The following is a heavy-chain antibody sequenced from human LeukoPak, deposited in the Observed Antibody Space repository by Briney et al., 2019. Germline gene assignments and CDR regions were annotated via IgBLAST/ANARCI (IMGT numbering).Heavy chain of an antibody. CDR2: INPNSGGP. CDR3: ATTTILPAFDI. J-gene: IGHJ3*02. CDR1: GYTFTGYY. V-gene: IGHV1-2*02. Sequence: ASVKVSCKASGYTFTGYYMHWVRQAPGQGLEWMGWINPNSGGPNYAQKFQGRITMTRDTSISTAYMELSRLTSDDTAVYYCATTTILPAFDIWGQGTMVTVSS. D-gene: IGHD2-21*01.